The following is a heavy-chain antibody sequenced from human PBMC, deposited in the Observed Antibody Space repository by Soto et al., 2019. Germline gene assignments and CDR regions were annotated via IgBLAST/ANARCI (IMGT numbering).Heavy chain of an antibody. Sequence: LRLSCAASGFTFSSYGMHWVRQAPGKGLEWVAVIWYDGSNKYYADSVKGRFTISRDNSKNTLYLQVNSLRAEDTAVYYCARESRQQLVNWFDPWGQGTLVTSPQ. J-gene: IGHJ5*02. CDR1: GFTFSSYG. CDR2: IWYDGSNK. V-gene: IGHV3-33*01. CDR3: ARESRQQLVNWFDP. D-gene: IGHD6-13*01.